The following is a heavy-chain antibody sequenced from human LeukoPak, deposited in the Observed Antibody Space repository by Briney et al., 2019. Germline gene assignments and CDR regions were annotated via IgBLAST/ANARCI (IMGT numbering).Heavy chain of an antibody. J-gene: IGHJ6*03. CDR1: GGSISSGSYY. Sequence: SSQTLSLTCTVSGGSISSGSYYWSWIRQPAGKGLEWLGRIYTSGSTNYHPSLKSRVTISVDTSKNQFSLKLSSVTAADTAVYYCARNYDFWSGSMDVWGKGTTVTVSS. V-gene: IGHV4-61*02. CDR2: IYTSGST. CDR3: ARNYDFWSGSMDV. D-gene: IGHD3-3*01.